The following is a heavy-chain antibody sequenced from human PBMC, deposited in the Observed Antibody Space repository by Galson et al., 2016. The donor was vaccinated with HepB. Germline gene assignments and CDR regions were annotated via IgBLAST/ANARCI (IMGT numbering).Heavy chain of an antibody. CDR2: ISSRGSFT. Sequence: SLRLSCAASEFTFSDYYMGWMRQAPGKGLEWVSYISSRGSFTNYADSVKGRFIISRDNARNSLYLQMNSLRAEDTAVYYCARAPVASQYFYYYMDVWGKGTTVTVSS. CDR3: ARAPVASQYFYYYMDV. V-gene: IGHV3-11*06. J-gene: IGHJ6*03. D-gene: IGHD2-21*01. CDR1: EFTFSDYY.